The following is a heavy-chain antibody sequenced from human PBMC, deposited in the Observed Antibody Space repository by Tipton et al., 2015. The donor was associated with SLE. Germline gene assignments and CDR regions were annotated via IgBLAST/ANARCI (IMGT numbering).Heavy chain of an antibody. CDR1: DYSIGTSNW. V-gene: IGHV4-28*03. J-gene: IGHJ4*02. Sequence: TLSLTCAVSDYSIGTSNWWDWIRQPPGMPLEWIGYIHYSGGTYYNPSLKSRVTMSVDTSKNQFSLKLSSVTAADTAVYYCARGLGLLRQPLSYWGQGTLVTVSS. D-gene: IGHD3-16*01. CDR3: ARGLGLLRQPLSY. CDR2: IHYSGGT.